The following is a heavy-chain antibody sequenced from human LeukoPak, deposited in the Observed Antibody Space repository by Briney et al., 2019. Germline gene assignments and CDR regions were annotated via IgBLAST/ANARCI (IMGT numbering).Heavy chain of an antibody. CDR2: IYTSGST. V-gene: IGHV4-4*07. Sequence: SETLSLTCTVSGGSISSYYWSWIRQPAGMGLEWIGRIYTSGSTNYNPSLKSRVTMSVDTSKNQFSLKLSSVTAADTAVYYCARGSVDTAMVDYWGQGTLVTVSS. D-gene: IGHD5-18*01. J-gene: IGHJ4*02. CDR3: ARGSVDTAMVDY. CDR1: GGSISSYY.